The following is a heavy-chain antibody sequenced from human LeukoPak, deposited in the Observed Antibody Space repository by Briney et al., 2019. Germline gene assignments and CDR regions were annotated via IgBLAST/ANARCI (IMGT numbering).Heavy chain of an antibody. V-gene: IGHV3-33*01. CDR2: IWYDGSNK. Sequence: GGSLRLSCAASGFTFSSYGMHWVRQAPGKGLEWVAVIWYDGSNKYYADSVKGRFTISRDSSKNTLYLQMNSLRAEDTAVYYCARDRITMVRGVILYYYGMDVWGQGTTVTVSS. D-gene: IGHD3-10*01. CDR1: GFTFSSYG. J-gene: IGHJ6*02. CDR3: ARDRITMVRGVILYYYGMDV.